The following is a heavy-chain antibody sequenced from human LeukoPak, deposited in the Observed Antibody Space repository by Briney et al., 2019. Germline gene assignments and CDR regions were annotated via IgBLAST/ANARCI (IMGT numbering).Heavy chain of an antibody. CDR2: INHSGST. Sequence: SETLSLTCAVYGVSFSGYYWSWIRQPPGKGLEWVGEINHSGSTNYNPSLKSRVTISVDTSKNQFSLKLSSVTAADTAVYYCARVSVSRYCSGGSCYSCYYYGMDVWGKGTTVTVSS. V-gene: IGHV4-34*01. D-gene: IGHD2-15*01. CDR3: ARVSVSRYCSGGSCYSCYYYGMDV. J-gene: IGHJ6*04. CDR1: GVSFSGYY.